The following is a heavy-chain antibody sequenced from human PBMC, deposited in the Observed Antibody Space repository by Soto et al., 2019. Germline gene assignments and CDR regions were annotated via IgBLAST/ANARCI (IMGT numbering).Heavy chain of an antibody. CDR2: FDPEDGET. D-gene: IGHD3-10*01. CDR1: GYTLTELS. CDR3: ARVGILWFGELYLDY. V-gene: IGHV1-24*01. Sequence: ASVKVSCKVSGYTLTELSMHWVRQAPGKGLEWMGGFDPEDGETIYAQKFQGRVTITADKSTSTAYMGLSSLRSEDTAVYYCARVGILWFGELYLDYWGQGTLVTVSS. J-gene: IGHJ4*02.